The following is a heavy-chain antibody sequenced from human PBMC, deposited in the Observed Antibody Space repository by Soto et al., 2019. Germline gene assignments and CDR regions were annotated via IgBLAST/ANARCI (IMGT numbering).Heavy chain of an antibody. CDR3: AKGLRRLLRTQYYYGLDV. J-gene: IGHJ6*02. CDR2: ISGSGGNT. D-gene: IGHD3-16*01. Sequence: GGSLRLSCAASGFTFSPYAMTWVRQAPGKGLEWVSSISGSGGNTNYADSVKGRFTVSRDNSKRTLSLQMNSLTEEDTAIYYCAKGLRRLLRTQYYYGLDVWGRGTTVTVSS. V-gene: IGHV3-23*01. CDR1: GFTFSPYA.